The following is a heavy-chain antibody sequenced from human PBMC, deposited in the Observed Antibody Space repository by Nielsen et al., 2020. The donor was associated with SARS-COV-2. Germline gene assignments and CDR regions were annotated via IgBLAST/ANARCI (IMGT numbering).Heavy chain of an antibody. Sequence: ASVKVSCKASGYTFTSYAMNWVRQAPGQGLEWMGWINTNTGNPTYAQGFTGRFVFSLDTSVSTAYLQISSLKAEDTAVYYCARGPPGGAVAGTDFDYWGQGTLVTVSS. J-gene: IGHJ4*02. CDR1: GYTFTSYA. CDR2: INTNTGNP. CDR3: ARGPPGGAVAGTDFDY. D-gene: IGHD6-19*01. V-gene: IGHV7-4-1*02.